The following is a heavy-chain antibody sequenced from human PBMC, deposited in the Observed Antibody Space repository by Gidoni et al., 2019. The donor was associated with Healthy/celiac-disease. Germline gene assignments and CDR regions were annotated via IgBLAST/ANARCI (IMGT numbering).Heavy chain of an antibody. V-gene: IGHV1-58*01. CDR2: IVVGSGNT. Sequence: QMQLVQSGPEVKKPGTSVKVSCKASGFTFTSSAVQWVRQARGQRLEWIGWIVVGSGNTNYAQKFQERVTITRDMSTSTAYMELSSLRSEDTAVYYCAADAPNYYGSGSYTPRYYYGMDVWGQGTTVTVSS. CDR1: GFTFTSSA. J-gene: IGHJ6*02. CDR3: AADAPNYYGSGSYTPRYYYGMDV. D-gene: IGHD3-10*01.